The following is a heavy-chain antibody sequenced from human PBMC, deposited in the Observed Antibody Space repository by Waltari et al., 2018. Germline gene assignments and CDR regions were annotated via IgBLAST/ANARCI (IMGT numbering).Heavy chain of an antibody. V-gene: IGHV3-23*01. J-gene: IGHJ4*02. CDR1: GFTFSSSA. Sequence: VQLLESGGGLVQPGGSLRLSCAASGFTFSSSAMSWVRQAPGKGLEWVSAISGSGGSTYYADSVKGRFTISRDNSKNTLYLQMNSLRAEDTAVYYCAKDRGGTVVVVAASFDYWGQGTLVTVSS. D-gene: IGHD2-15*01. CDR3: AKDRGGTVVVVAASFDY. CDR2: ISGSGGST.